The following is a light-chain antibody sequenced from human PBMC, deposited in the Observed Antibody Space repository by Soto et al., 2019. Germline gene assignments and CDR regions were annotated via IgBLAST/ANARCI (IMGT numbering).Light chain of an antibody. CDR3: ASDAGSDNYV. Sequence: QCVRTQPPSGSGSPGGGGSISCNGSSNDVGAYNSVSWYQQHPGKAPRLIIYEVTKRPSGVPDRFSGSKSANTASLTVSGLQADDEADYFCASDAGSDNYVFGTGTKVTVL. CDR1: SNDVGAYNS. CDR2: EVT. J-gene: IGLJ1*01. V-gene: IGLV2-8*01.